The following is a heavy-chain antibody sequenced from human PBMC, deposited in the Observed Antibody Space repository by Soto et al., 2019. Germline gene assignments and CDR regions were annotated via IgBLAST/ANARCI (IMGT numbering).Heavy chain of an antibody. CDR3: AKDSPLGYCSSTSCPLSYYYYGMDV. V-gene: IGHV3-23*01. J-gene: IGHJ6*02. Sequence: PGGSLRLSCAACGFTFSSYAMSGVRQAPGKGLEWVSAISGSGGSTYYADSVKGRFTISRDNSKNTLYLQMNSLRAEDTAVYYCAKDSPLGYCSSTSCPLSYYYYGMDVWGQGTTVTVSS. CDR2: ISGSGGST. CDR1: GFTFSSYA. D-gene: IGHD2-2*01.